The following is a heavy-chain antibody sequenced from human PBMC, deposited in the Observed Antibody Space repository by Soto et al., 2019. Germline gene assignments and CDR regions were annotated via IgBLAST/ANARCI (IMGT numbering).Heavy chain of an antibody. Sequence: GEPLKISCKGSGYSFTSYWISWVRQMPGKGVEWMGRIDPSDSYTNYSPSFQGHVTISADKSISTAYLQWSSLKASDTAMYYCARLPNSYGDYYYGMDVWGQGTTVTVSS. CDR3: ARLPNSYGDYYYGMDV. D-gene: IGHD5-18*01. V-gene: IGHV5-10-1*01. CDR2: IDPSDSYT. J-gene: IGHJ6*02. CDR1: GYSFTSYW.